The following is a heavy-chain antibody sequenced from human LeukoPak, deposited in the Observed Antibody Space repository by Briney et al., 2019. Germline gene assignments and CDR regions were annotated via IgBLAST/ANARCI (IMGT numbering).Heavy chain of an antibody. J-gene: IGHJ4*02. V-gene: IGHV3-21*01. CDR3: ATSPGLGYSTSLTGVDY. CDR2: ISSSSGYI. CDR1: GFTFSNYA. Sequence: PGGSLRLSCAVSGFTFSNYAMNWVRQAPGKGLEWVSSISSSSGYIYYADSVKGRFTISRDNAKNSLYLQMNSLRAEDTAVYYCATSPGLGYSTSLTGVDYWGQGTLVTVSS. D-gene: IGHD6-6*01.